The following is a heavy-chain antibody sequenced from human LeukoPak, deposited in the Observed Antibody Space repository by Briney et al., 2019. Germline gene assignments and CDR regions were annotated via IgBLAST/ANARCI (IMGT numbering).Heavy chain of an antibody. CDR3: ARDWRGTGYFDY. D-gene: IGHD1-1*01. J-gene: IGHJ4*02. CDR1: GFTFNNYG. V-gene: IGHV3-30*12. Sequence: GGSLRLSCAASGFTFNNYGMHWVRQAPGKGLEWVAVISYDGSNKYYADSVKGRFTISRDNSKNTLYLQMNSLRAEDTAVYYCARDWRGTGYFDYWGQGTLVTVSS. CDR2: ISYDGSNK.